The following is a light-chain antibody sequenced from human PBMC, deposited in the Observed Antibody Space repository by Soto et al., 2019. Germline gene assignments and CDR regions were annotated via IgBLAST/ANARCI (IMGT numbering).Light chain of an antibody. V-gene: IGLV2-14*01. J-gene: IGLJ1*01. Sequence: QSVLTQPASVSGSPGQSITISCTGTSSDVGSYNYVSWYHHHPGKVPKLLIYEVTNRPSGVSDRFSGSKSGNTASLTISALQAEDEADYYCSSKRDSSTLFVFGTGTKVTVL. CDR2: EVT. CDR3: SSKRDSSTLFV. CDR1: SSDVGSYNY.